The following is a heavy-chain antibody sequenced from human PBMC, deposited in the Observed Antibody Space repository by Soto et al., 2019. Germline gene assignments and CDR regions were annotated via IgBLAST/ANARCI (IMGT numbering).Heavy chain of an antibody. CDR2: INHSGST. CDR1: GGSFSGYY. J-gene: IGHJ5*02. Sequence: SETLSLTCAVYGGSFSGYYWSWIRQPPGKGLEWIGEINHSGSTNYNPSLKSRVTISVDTSKNQFSLKLSSVTAADTAVYYCARRVGWLSTYNWFDPWGQGTLVTVSS. D-gene: IGHD3-22*01. CDR3: ARRVGWLSTYNWFDP. V-gene: IGHV4-34*01.